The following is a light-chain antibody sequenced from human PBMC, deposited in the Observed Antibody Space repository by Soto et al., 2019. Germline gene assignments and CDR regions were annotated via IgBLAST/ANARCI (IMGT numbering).Light chain of an antibody. V-gene: IGKV1-39*01. J-gene: IGKJ4*01. Sequence: DIQMTQSPSSLSASVGDRVTITCRASQSISSYLNWYQQKPGKAPKLLIYAASSLQSGAPSRFSGSGSGTDFALTNSNLQPGDFATYFFQQSYSTPRTFGGGTKVESK. CDR2: AAS. CDR3: QQSYSTPRT. CDR1: QSISSY.